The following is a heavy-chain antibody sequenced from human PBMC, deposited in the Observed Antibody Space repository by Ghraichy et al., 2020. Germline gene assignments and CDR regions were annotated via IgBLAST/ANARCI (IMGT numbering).Heavy chain of an antibody. CDR2: IYYSGST. D-gene: IGHD5-18*01. CDR1: GGSISSSSYY. CDR3: ASPGRTDTAMVLRV. V-gene: IGHV4-39*01. Sequence: SETLSLTCTVSGGSISSSSYYWGWIRQPPGKGLEWIGSIYYSGSTYYNPSLKSRVTISVDTSKNQFSLKLSSVTAADTAVYYCASPGRTDTAMVLRVWGQGTTVTVSS. J-gene: IGHJ6*02.